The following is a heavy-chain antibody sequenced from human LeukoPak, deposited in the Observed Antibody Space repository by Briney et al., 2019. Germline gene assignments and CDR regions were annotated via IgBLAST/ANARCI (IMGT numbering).Heavy chain of an antibody. CDR2: IKQDGSEK. CDR3: ARDRLDSSGWYGRPWYFDL. Sequence: GGSLRLSCAASGFTFSSYWMSWVRQAPGKGLEWVANIKQDGSEKYYVDSVKGRFTISRDNAKNSLYLQMNSLRAEDTAVYYCARDRLDSSGWYGRPWYFDLWGRGTLVTVSS. V-gene: IGHV3-7*01. J-gene: IGHJ2*01. D-gene: IGHD6-19*01. CDR1: GFTFSSYW.